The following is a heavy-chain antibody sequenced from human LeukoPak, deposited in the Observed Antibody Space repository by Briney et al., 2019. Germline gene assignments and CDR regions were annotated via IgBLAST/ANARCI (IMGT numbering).Heavy chain of an antibody. D-gene: IGHD1-26*01. V-gene: IGHV4-59*02. CDR2: FLYSGTT. J-gene: IGHJ4*02. CDR3: ATLVYSGSRYHFDT. Sequence: SETLSLTCSVSHGAVNNYYWTWIRQPPGQGLEWIGNFLYSGTTTYRASLDSRLIISVDNSKNTVSLKLFSVTAADTAVYYCATLVYSGSRYHFDTWGQGTLVTVSS. CDR1: HGAVNNYY.